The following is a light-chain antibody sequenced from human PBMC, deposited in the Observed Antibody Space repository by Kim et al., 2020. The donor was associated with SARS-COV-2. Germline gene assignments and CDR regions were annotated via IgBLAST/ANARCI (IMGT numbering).Light chain of an antibody. CDR2: RNY. CDR3: AAWDDSLSGPMV. Sequence: QSVLTQPPSASGTPGQRVTISCSGSSSNIGSNYVYWYQQLPGTAPKLLIYRNYQRPSGVPDRFSGSKSGTSASLAISGLRSEDEADYYCAAWDDSLSGPMVFGGGTKLTVL. CDR1: SSNIGSNY. V-gene: IGLV1-47*01. J-gene: IGLJ2*01.